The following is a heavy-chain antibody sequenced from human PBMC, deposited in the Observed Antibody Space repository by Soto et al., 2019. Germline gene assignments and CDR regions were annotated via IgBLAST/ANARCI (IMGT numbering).Heavy chain of an antibody. Sequence: GGSLRLSCAASGFTFSNAWMNWVRQAPGKGLEWVGRIKSKTDGGTTDYAAPVKGRFTISRDDSKNTLYLQMNSLKTEDTAVYYCTTDWYYDFWSDHYGMDVWGQGTTVTVSS. CDR3: TTDWYYDFWSDHYGMDV. D-gene: IGHD3-3*01. J-gene: IGHJ6*02. V-gene: IGHV3-15*07. CDR2: IKSKTDGGTT. CDR1: GFTFSNAW.